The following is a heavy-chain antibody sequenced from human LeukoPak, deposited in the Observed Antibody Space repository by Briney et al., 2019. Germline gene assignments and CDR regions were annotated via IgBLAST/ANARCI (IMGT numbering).Heavy chain of an antibody. CDR2: INHSGST. D-gene: IGHD3-22*01. CDR3: ARGAQTYYDKAPVDY. V-gene: IGHV4-34*01. J-gene: IGHJ4*02. Sequence: SETLSLTCAVYGGSFSGYYWSWIRQPPGKGLEWIGEINHSGSTNYNPSLKSRVTISVDTSKSQFSLKLNSMTAADTAVYYCARGAQTYYDKAPVDYWGQGTLVTVFS. CDR1: GGSFSGYY.